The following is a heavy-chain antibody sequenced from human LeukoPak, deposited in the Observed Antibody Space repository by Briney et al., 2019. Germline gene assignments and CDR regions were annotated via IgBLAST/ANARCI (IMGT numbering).Heavy chain of an antibody. Sequence: GGSLRLSCAASGFTFSSYAMSWVRQAPGKGLEWVSVISGSGGSTYYADSVKGRFTISRDNSKNTLYLQMNSLRAEDTAVYYCAKDRRWDSRQYFFDYWGQGTLVTVSS. V-gene: IGHV3-23*01. D-gene: IGHD6-13*01. J-gene: IGHJ4*02. CDR2: ISGSGGST. CDR3: AKDRRWDSRQYFFDY. CDR1: GFTFSSYA.